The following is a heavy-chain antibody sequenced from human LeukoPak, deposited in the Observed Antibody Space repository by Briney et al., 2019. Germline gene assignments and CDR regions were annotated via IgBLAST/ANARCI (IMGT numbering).Heavy chain of an antibody. CDR2: IFAGSGTT. J-gene: IGHJ4*02. CDR3: AKKRWLHSPFDY. Sequence: GGSLRLSCAASGFTFSRYFLAWVRQAPGKGLEWVASIFAGSGTTHYADSVKGRFTISRDNSQNTLYIQMESLRVEDAAVYYCAKKRWLHSPFDYWGQGTLATVSS. CDR1: GFTFSRYF. D-gene: IGHD5-24*01. V-gene: IGHV3-23*01.